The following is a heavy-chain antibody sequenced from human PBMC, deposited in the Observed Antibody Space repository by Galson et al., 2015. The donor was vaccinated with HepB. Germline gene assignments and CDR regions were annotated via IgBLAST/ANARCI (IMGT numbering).Heavy chain of an antibody. Sequence: SLRLSCAASGFTFSSYGMHWVRQAPGKGLEWVAVISYDGSNKYYADSVKGRFTISRDNSKNTLYLQMNSLRAGDTAVYYCAKSDIIAAAGIDYWGQGTLVTVSS. D-gene: IGHD6-13*01. J-gene: IGHJ4*02. V-gene: IGHV3-30*18. CDR2: ISYDGSNK. CDR3: AKSDIIAAAGIDY. CDR1: GFTFSSYG.